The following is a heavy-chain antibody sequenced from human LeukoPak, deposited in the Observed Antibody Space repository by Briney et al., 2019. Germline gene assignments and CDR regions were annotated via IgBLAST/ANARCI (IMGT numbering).Heavy chain of an antibody. J-gene: IGHJ4*02. CDR2: IYYSGST. CDR1: GGSLSSYY. Sequence: SETLSLTCTVSGGSLSSYYWSWIRQPPGKGLEWIGYIYYSGSTNYNPSLKSRVTISVDTSKNQFSLKLSSVTAADTAVYYCASHRDIVANFDYWGQGALVTVSS. V-gene: IGHV4-59*01. CDR3: ASHRDIVANFDY. D-gene: IGHD5-12*01.